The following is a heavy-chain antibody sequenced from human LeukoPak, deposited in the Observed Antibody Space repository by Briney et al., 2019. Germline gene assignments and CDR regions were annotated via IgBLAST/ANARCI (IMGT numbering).Heavy chain of an antibody. J-gene: IGHJ4*02. CDR2: VRSKPNNYAT. CDR3: TTHVEDTAMVINDY. V-gene: IGHV3-73*01. D-gene: IGHD5-18*01. CDR1: GFTISANF. Sequence: PGGSLRLSCVASGFTISANFMSWVRQASGKGLEWVGRVRSKPNNYATSYAASVKGRFTISRDDSKNTLYLQMNSLKTEDTAVYYCTTHVEDTAMVINDYWGQGTLVTVSS.